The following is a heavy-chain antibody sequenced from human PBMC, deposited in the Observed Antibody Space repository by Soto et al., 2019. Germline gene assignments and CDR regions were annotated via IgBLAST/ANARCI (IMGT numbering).Heavy chain of an antibody. J-gene: IGHJ4*02. CDR1: GGSISSGGYS. D-gene: IGHD2-21*02. V-gene: IGHV4-30-2*01. CDR2: IYHTGST. CDR3: ANFVVGPATLPY. Sequence: PSETLSLTCTVSGGSISSGGYSWSWVRQPPGKGLEWIGYIYHTGSTHYNPSLKGRVTISVDGSRNQFSLNLTSLTAADTAMYYCANFVVGPATLPYWGQGSLVTVSS.